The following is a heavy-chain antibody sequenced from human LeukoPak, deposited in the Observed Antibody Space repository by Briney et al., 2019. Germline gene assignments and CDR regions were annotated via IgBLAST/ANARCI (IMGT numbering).Heavy chain of an antibody. CDR3: TRGSIAYYYMDV. J-gene: IGHJ6*03. D-gene: IGHD3-22*01. Sequence: SETLSLTCTVSGGSITSYYWSWIRQPPGKGLEWIGYIYYSGGTNYNPSLKSRVTISVDTSKNQFSLKLSSVTATDTGVYYCTRGSIAYYYMDVWGKGTTVTISS. V-gene: IGHV4-59*01. CDR1: GGSITSYY. CDR2: IYYSGGT.